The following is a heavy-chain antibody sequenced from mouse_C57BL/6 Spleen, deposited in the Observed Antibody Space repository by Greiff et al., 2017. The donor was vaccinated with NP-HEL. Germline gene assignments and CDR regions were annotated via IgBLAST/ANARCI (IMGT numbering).Heavy chain of an antibody. Sequence: VQLQQSGPELVKPGASVKISCKASGYAFSSSWMNWVKQRPGKGLEWIGRIYPGDGDTNYNGKFKGKATLTADKSSSTAYMQLSSLTSEDSAVYFGATDGYCPYAMDYWGQGTSVTVSS. CDR2: IYPGDGDT. D-gene: IGHD2-3*01. V-gene: IGHV1-82*01. J-gene: IGHJ4*01. CDR3: ATDGYCPYAMDY. CDR1: GYAFSSSW.